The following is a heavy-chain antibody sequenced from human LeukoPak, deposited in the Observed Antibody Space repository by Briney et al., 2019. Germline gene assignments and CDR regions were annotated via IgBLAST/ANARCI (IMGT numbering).Heavy chain of an antibody. CDR3: AKAGDLEPYGDYYFDY. Sequence: SLRLSCAASGFTFDDYAMHWVRQAPGKGLEGVSGISRNSGSIGYADSVKGRFTISRYNAKNSLYLQMNSLRAEDTALYYCAKAGDLEPYGDYYFDYWGQGTLVTVSS. J-gene: IGHJ4*02. V-gene: IGHV3-9*01. D-gene: IGHD4-17*01. CDR2: ISRNSGSI. CDR1: GFTFDDYA.